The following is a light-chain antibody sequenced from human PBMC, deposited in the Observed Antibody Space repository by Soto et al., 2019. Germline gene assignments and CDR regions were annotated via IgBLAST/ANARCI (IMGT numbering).Light chain of an antibody. V-gene: IGKV3-15*01. Sequence: ELVMTHYPATLSVSPGERATLCCRASQSVRSNLAWYQQKPGQAPRLLIYGASTRATDIPARFSGSGSGTEFTLTISSLLSEDFAVYYCQQYNNWPPLFGQGTKLELK. CDR1: QSVRSN. CDR2: GAS. CDR3: QQYNNWPPL. J-gene: IGKJ2*01.